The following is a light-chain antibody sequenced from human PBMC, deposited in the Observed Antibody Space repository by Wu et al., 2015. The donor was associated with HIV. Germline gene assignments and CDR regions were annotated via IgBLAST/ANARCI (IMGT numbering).Light chain of an antibody. CDR3: QQYNSWPLT. J-gene: IGKJ4*01. CDR1: ESISIS. Sequence: EIVMTQSPATLAVSPGERATLSCRASESISISIAWYQQKPGQSPRLLIFGASTGAAGIPARFTGSGSGAEFTLTISSLQSEDFAVYYCQQYNSWPLTFGGGTKVEIK. V-gene: IGKV3-15*01. CDR2: GAS.